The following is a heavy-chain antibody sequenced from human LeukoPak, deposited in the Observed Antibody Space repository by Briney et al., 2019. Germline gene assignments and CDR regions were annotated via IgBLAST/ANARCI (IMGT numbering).Heavy chain of an antibody. CDR2: ITSDINT. D-gene: IGHD3-22*01. CDR3: AKDERLVMAPLDY. V-gene: IGHV3-23*01. J-gene: IGHJ4*02. Sequence: GGSLRLSCAASGFTFTSYSMNWVRQAPGKGLEWVSSITSDINTYYADSVKGRFTISRDNSKNTLYLQMNSLRAEDTAVYYCAKDERLVMAPLDYWGQGTLVTVSS. CDR1: GFTFTSYS.